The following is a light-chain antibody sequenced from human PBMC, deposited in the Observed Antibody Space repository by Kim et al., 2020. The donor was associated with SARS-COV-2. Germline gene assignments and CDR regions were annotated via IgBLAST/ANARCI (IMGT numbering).Light chain of an antibody. CDR2: GAS. CDR1: QSVSSN. J-gene: IGKJ2*01. Sequence: SVSPGERATRSCRASQSVSSNLAGYQQKPGQAPRLLIYGASTRATGIPARFSGSGSGTEFTLTISSLQSEDFAVYYCQQYNNWPYTFGQGTKLEI. V-gene: IGKV3-15*01. CDR3: QQYNNWPYT.